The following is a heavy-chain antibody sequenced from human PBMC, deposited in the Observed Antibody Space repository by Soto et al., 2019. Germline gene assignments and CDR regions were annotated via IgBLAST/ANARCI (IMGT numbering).Heavy chain of an antibody. V-gene: IGHV1-69*06. D-gene: IGHD3-10*01. J-gene: IGHJ3*02. CDR1: GGTLSDHG. CDR2: TIPVFNTA. Sequence: QVQLEQSGAEVKKPGSSVKVSCKASGGTLSDHGVAWLRQAPGQGLEWMGGTIPVFNTAKYAQKFQGRVTVTADKFTNIVYMELSSLRSEDTAFYFCARGVYGSGNYYTRPSAFDIWGQGTMVIVSS. CDR3: ARGVYGSGNYYTRPSAFDI.